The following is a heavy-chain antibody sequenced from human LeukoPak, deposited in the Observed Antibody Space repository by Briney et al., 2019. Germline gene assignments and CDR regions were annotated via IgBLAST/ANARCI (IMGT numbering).Heavy chain of an antibody. CDR1: GGTFSSYA. D-gene: IGHD2-2*01. J-gene: IGHJ3*02. Sequence: SVKVSCKASGGTFSSYAISWVRQAPGQGLEWMGGIIPIFGTANYAQKFQGRITITADESTSTAYMELSSLRSEDTAVYYCARGGLRYCSSTSCYADAFDIWGQGTMVTVSS. CDR2: IIPIFGTA. CDR3: ARGGLRYCSSTSCYADAFDI. V-gene: IGHV1-69*13.